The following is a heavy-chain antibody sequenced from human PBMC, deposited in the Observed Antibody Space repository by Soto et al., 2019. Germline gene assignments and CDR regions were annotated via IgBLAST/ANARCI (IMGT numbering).Heavy chain of an antibody. CDR3: ARGPTYGDYTFEY. V-gene: IGHV1-69*13. CDR1: GCTFSSYA. J-gene: IGHJ4*02. D-gene: IGHD4-17*01. CDR2: IIPIFGTA. Sequence: SVKVSCKASGCTFSSYAISWVRQAPGQGLEWMGGIIPIFGTANYAQKFQGRVTITADESTSTAYMELSSLRSEDTAVYYCARGPTYGDYTFEYWGQGTLVSVSS.